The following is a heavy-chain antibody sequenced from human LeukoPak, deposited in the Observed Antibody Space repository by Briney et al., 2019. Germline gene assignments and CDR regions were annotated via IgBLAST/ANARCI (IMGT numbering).Heavy chain of an antibody. CDR3: ARDFAWGSGGAPIDDNWLDP. D-gene: IGHD7-27*01. Sequence: ASVKVSCKISGYTLTELSMHWVRQAPGKGLEWMGSFNPEDGETLYAQKFQDRATMTTDTSTSTAYMELRSLRFDDTAVYYCARDFAWGSGGAPIDDNWLDPWGQGILVTVSS. CDR2: FNPEDGET. J-gene: IGHJ5*02. CDR1: GYTLTELS. V-gene: IGHV1-24*01.